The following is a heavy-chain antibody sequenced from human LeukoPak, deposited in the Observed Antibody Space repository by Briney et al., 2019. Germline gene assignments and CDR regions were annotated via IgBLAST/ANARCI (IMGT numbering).Heavy chain of an antibody. CDR2: INHSGST. V-gene: IGHV4-34*01. CDR1: GGSFSGYY. Sequence: SETLSLTCAVYGGSFSGYYWSWIRQPPGKGPEWIGEINHSGSTNYNPSLKSRVTISVDTSKNQFSLKLSSVTAADTAVYYCARGSVVVVTATKLSYYFDYWGQGTLVAVSS. CDR3: ARGSVVVVTATKLSYYFDY. D-gene: IGHD2-21*02. J-gene: IGHJ4*02.